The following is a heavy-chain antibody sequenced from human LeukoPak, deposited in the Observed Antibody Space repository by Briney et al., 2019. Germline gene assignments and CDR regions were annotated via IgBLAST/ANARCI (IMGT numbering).Heavy chain of an antibody. J-gene: IGHJ4*02. CDR1: GGTFSSYA. V-gene: IGHV1-69*01. CDR3: ARERDGYPFDY. D-gene: IGHD5-24*01. CDR2: IIPIFGAA. Sequence: ASVKVSCKASGGTFSSYAISWVRQAPGQGLEWMGGIIPIFGAANYAQKFQGRVTITADESTSTAYMELSSLRSEDTAVYYCARERDGYPFDYWGQGTLVTVSS.